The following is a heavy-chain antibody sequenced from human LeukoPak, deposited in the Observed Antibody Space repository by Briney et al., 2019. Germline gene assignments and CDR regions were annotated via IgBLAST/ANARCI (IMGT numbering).Heavy chain of an antibody. Sequence: GKSLRLSCVVSDFTLSSHGMHWVRQAPGKGLEWVAVISSDGGKKSYADSVKGRFTISRDNSKNTLYLQMDSLRVEDTAIYYCARDSAWDYLDSWDQGPLVTVSS. CDR2: ISSDGGKK. J-gene: IGHJ4*02. V-gene: IGHV3-30*03. CDR3: ARDSAWDYLDS. D-gene: IGHD1-26*01. CDR1: DFTLSSHG.